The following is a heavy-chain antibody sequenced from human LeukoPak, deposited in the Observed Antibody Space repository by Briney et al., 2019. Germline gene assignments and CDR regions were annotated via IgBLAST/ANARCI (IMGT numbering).Heavy chain of an antibody. CDR3: ARGGRRYCSSTSCSYIEPYDY. CDR1: GGSISSYY. D-gene: IGHD2-2*01. V-gene: IGHV4-59*12. CDR2: IYYSGST. J-gene: IGHJ4*02. Sequence: PSETLSLTCTVSGGSISSYYWSWIRQPPGKGLEWIGYIYYSGSTNYNPSLKSRVTISVDTSKNQFSLKLSSVTAADTAVYYCARGGRRYCSSTSCSYIEPYDYWGQGTLVTVSS.